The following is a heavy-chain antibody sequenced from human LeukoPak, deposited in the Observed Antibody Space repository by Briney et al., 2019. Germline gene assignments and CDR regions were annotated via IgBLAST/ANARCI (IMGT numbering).Heavy chain of an antibody. V-gene: IGHV4-39*01. CDR1: RGSIRSSSYY. Sequence: SETLSLTCTVSRGSIRSSSYYWGWIRQPPGKGLEWIGSLYYSGSTYHNPSLKSRVSIFVDTSKNQFSLKLSSVTAADTAVYYCARLRDGQFDYWGQGTLVTVSS. CDR2: LYYSGST. D-gene: IGHD5-24*01. J-gene: IGHJ4*02. CDR3: ARLRDGQFDY.